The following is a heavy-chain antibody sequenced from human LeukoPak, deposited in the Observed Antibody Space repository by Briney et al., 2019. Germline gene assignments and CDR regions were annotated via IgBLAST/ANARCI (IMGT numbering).Heavy chain of an antibody. V-gene: IGHV3-30*18. CDR2: ISYDGTNK. CDR1: GFTFSTYG. D-gene: IGHD3-10*01. J-gene: IGHJ6*03. CDR3: AKGMFRGSGYYYMDV. Sequence: GGSLRLSCAASGFTFSTYGMHWVRQTPGKGLEWVAVISYDGTNKYYADSVKGRFTISRDNSKNTLFVQMNSLRAEDTAVYYCAKGMFRGSGYYYMDVWGKGTTVTVSS.